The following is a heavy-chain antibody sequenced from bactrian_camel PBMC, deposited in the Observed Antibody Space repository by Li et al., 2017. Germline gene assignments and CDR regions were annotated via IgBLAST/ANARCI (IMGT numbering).Heavy chain of an antibody. V-gene: IGHV3S40*01. Sequence: VQLVESGGGLVQPGGSLRLSCAASGFPFSTYGYDIHWVRQAPGKGLEWVSVMISTGGRTYYADSVKGRFTTSKDNSANTLILQMNNLKPEDTAVYYCAAEVNYSGGYYYPRADFGYWGQGTQVTVS. J-gene: IGHJ6*01. CDR2: MISTGGRT. CDR1: GFPFSTYGYD. D-gene: IGHD2*01. CDR3: AAEVNYSGGYYYPRADFGY.